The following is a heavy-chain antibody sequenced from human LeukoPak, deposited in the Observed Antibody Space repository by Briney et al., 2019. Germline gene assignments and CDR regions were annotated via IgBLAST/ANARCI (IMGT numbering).Heavy chain of an antibody. J-gene: IGHJ4*02. D-gene: IGHD2-21*02. CDR1: FSGFG. CDR2: ISHDGSKK. Sequence: GRSLRLSCAAFSGFGMHWVRRAPGKGLEWVAVISHDGSKKYYADSVKGRFTISRDNSKNTLYLQMNSLRAEDTAVYYCARELAYCGGDCYSGFDYWGQGTLVTVSS. CDR3: ARELAYCGGDCYSGFDY. V-gene: IGHV3-30*03.